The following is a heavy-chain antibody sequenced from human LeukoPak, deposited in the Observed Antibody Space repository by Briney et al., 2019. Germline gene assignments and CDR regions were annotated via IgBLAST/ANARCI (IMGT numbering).Heavy chain of an antibody. J-gene: IGHJ6*04. D-gene: IGHD1-26*01. Sequence: GGSLRLSCAASGFTFSSYEMNWVRQAPGKAMEWVSSITSSGTYTFYADSVKGRFTISRDNAKNSLYLQMDSLGPEETVVYYCARDTYIENCGTYYSCSVDIWGKGTTVTISS. CDR1: GFTFSSYE. CDR2: ITSSGTYT. V-gene: IGHV3-21*04. CDR3: ARDTYIENCGTYYSCSVDI.